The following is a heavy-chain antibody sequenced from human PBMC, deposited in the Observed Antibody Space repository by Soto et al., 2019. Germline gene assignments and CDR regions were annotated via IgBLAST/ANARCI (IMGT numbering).Heavy chain of an antibody. V-gene: IGHV4-34*01. J-gene: IGHJ6*02. D-gene: IGHD3-16*01. CDR2: INHRGST. CDR3: ARMHHLFGYYYYGMDV. Sequence: SSEPLSLTRAVYGGSFSGDYWSGIRQPPGKGLGWSGEINHRGSTNYNPYLKSRVTISVDTSKNTFSLKLSSVPAADTAVYYCARMHHLFGYYYYGMDVWGQGNTVT. CDR1: GGSFSGDY.